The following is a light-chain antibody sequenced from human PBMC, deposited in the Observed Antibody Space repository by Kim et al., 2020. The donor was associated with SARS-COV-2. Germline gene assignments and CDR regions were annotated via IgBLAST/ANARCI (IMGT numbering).Light chain of an antibody. J-gene: IGKJ4*01. CDR1: HSVSNY. CDR2: DVS. CDR3: QQRSNWPLT. Sequence: LSPRERATLACRASHSVSNYLAWYQQKPGQAPRLLIYDVSNRATGIPARFSGSGSGTDFTLTISSLEPEDFAVYYCQQRSNWPLTFGGGTKVDIK. V-gene: IGKV3-11*01.